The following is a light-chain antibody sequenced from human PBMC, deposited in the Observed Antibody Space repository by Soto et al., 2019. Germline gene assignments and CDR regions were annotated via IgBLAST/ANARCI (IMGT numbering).Light chain of an antibody. CDR2: RNN. J-gene: IGLJ3*02. Sequence: QSALTQPPSASGTPGQRVTISCSGSTSNIGSNYVYWYQQLPGTAPKLLIYRNNQRPSGVPDRFSGSKSGTSASLATSGLRSEDEADYYCAAWDDSLSGWVFGAGTKLTVL. V-gene: IGLV1-47*01. CDR1: TSNIGSNY. CDR3: AAWDDSLSGWV.